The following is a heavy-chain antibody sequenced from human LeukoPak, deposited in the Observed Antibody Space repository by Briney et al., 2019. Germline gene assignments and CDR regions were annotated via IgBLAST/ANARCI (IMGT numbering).Heavy chain of an antibody. J-gene: IGHJ4*02. D-gene: IGHD3-22*01. Sequence: GASVKVSCKASGYTFTSCAMNWVRQAPGQGLEWMGWINTNTGNPTYAQGFTGRFVFSLDTSVSTAYLQISSLKAEDTAVYYCARERTDNCYDSSGYYGTSPYFDYWGQGTLVTVSS. CDR2: INTNTGNP. CDR1: GYTFTSCA. V-gene: IGHV7-4-1*02. CDR3: ARERTDNCYDSSGYYGTSPYFDY.